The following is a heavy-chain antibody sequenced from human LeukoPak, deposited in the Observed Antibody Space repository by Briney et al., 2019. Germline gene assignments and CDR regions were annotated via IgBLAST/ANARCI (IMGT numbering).Heavy chain of an antibody. CDR3: ATIKRGSIFGYFDF. CDR2: MFDSKNT. D-gene: IGHD5-18*01. J-gene: IGHJ4*02. Sequence: PSETLSLTCSVSGVSFSSHYWSWIRQPPGRELEWIGYMFDSKNTKDNPSLKSRITLSADTSKNQFSLRLNSVTAADTAVYYCATIKRGSIFGYFDFWGQGILVTVSS. CDR1: GVSFSSHY. V-gene: IGHV4-59*11.